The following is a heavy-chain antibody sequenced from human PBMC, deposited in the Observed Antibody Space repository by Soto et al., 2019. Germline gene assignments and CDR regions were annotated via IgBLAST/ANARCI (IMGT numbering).Heavy chain of an antibody. CDR1: GVSISSYY. J-gene: IGHJ4*02. D-gene: IGHD6-13*01. V-gene: IGHV4-59*01. Sequence: PSETLSLTCTVSGVSISSYYWSWIRQPPGKGLEWIGYIYYSGSTNYNPSLKSRVTISVDTSKNQFSLKLSSVTAADTAVYYCARALQRSSSSWYDYWGQGTLVTVSS. CDR3: ARALQRSSSSWYDY. CDR2: IYYSGST.